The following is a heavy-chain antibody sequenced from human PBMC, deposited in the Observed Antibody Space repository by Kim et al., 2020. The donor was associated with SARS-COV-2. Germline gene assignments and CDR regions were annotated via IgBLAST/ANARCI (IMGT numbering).Heavy chain of an antibody. J-gene: IGHJ4*02. CDR2: TL. V-gene: IGHV3-48*03. D-gene: IGHD6-6*01. CDR3: ASLIAARSGY. Sequence: TLYHANSVKGRFTISRDNAKNSLYLQMNSLRAEDTAVYYCASLIAARSGYWGQGTLVTVSS.